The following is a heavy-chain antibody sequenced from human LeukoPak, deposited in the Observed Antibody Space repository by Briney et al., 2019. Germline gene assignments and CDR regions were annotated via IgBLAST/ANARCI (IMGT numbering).Heavy chain of an antibody. D-gene: IGHD3-9*01. CDR1: GFTFSSYG. CDR2: ISYDGSNK. Sequence: GRSLRLSCAASGFTFSSYGMHWVRQAPGKGLEWVAVISYDGSNKYYADSVKGRFTISRDNSKNTLYLQMDSLRAEDTAVYYCAKDWNLLRYFDWLTYYFDYWGQGTLVTVSS. J-gene: IGHJ4*02. V-gene: IGHV3-30*18. CDR3: AKDWNLLRYFDWLTYYFDY.